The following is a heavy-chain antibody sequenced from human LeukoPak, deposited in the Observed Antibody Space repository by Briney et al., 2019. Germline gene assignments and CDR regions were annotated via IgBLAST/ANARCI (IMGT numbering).Heavy chain of an antibody. J-gene: IGHJ4*02. V-gene: IGHV3-7*01. CDR1: GFTFSSYW. Sequence: GGSLRLSCAASGFTFSSYWMSWVRQAPGKGLEWVANIKQDGSEKYYVDSMKGRFTISRDNAKNSLYLQMNSLRAEDTAVYYCARVRYSGYVHYFDYWGQGTLVTVSS. D-gene: IGHD5-12*01. CDR2: IKQDGSEK. CDR3: ARVRYSGYVHYFDY.